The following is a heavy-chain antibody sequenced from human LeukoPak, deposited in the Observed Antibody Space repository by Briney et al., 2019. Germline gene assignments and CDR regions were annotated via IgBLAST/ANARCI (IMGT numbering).Heavy chain of an antibody. CDR1: GFTFSSYG. CDR2: IRNSDGMT. Sequence: PGGSLRLSCAASGFTFSSYGMHWVRQAPGQGLEWVPGIRNSDGMTYYADSVRGRFTISTDNSKNTLYLQMNSLRAEDTALYYCAKGLERESRLDSWGQGTLVTVSS. J-gene: IGHJ4*02. CDR3: AKGLERESRLDS. V-gene: IGHV3-23*01. D-gene: IGHD1-1*01.